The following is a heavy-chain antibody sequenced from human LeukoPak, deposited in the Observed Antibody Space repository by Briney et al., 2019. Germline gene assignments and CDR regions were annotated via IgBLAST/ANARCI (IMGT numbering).Heavy chain of an antibody. CDR3: ARVWLGVDY. J-gene: IGHJ4*02. D-gene: IGHD3-3*01. CDR2: ISSSSYI. V-gene: IGHV3-21*01. Sequence: GRSLRLSCAASGFTFSSYGMHWVRQAPGKGLEWVSSISSSSYIYYADSVKGRFTISRDNAKNSLYLQMNSLRAEDTAVYYCARVWLGVDYWGQGTLVTVSS. CDR1: GFTFSSYG.